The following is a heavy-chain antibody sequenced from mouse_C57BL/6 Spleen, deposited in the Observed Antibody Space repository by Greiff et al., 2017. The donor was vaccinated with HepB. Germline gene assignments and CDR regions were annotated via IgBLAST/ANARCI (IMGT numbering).Heavy chain of an antibody. Sequence: EVKLQESGGGLVKPGGSLKLSCAASGFTFSDYGMHWVRQAPEKGLEWVAYISSGSSTIYYADTVKGRFTISRDNAKNTLFLQMTSLRSEDTAMYYCARHGDYAMDYWGQGTSVTVSS. J-gene: IGHJ4*01. V-gene: IGHV5-17*01. CDR2: ISSGSSTI. CDR3: ARHGDYAMDY. CDR1: GFTFSDYG.